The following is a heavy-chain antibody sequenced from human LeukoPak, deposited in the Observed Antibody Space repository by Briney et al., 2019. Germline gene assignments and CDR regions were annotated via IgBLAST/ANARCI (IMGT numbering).Heavy chain of an antibody. Sequence: SETLSLTCTVSGYSISSGYYWGWIRQPPGKGLEWIGSIYHSGSTYYNPSLKSRVTISVDTSKNQFSLKLSSVTAADTAVYYCARDLGKYNRNYGALGYYYYMDVRPKRPTVTDS. D-gene: IGHD1-7*01. CDR3: ARDLGKYNRNYGALGYYYYMDV. CDR2: IYHSGST. J-gene: IGHJ6*03. V-gene: IGHV4-38-2*02. CDR1: GYSISSGYY.